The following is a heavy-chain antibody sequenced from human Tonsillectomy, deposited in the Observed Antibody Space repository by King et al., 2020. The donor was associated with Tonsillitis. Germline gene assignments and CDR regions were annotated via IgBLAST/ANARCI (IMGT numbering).Heavy chain of an antibody. D-gene: IGHD6-19*01. V-gene: IGHV3-33*08. CDR3: AGGGTGVAGPVLANWFDP. Sequence: VQLVESGGGVVQPGRSLRLSCAASGFTFSSYGMHWVRQAPGKGLEWVAVIWYDGSNKYYADSVKGRFTISRDNSKNTLYLQMNSLRAEDTAVYYCAGGGTGVAGPVLANWFDPWGQGTPVTVSS. J-gene: IGHJ5*02. CDR2: IWYDGSNK. CDR1: GFTFSSYG.